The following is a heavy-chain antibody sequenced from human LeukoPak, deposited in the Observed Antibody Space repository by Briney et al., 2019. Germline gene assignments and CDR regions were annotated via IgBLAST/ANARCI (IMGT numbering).Heavy chain of an antibody. Sequence: GASGKVSCKASGYTFTSYDINWVRQATGQGLEWMGWMNPNSGNTGYAQKFQGRVTMTRNTSISTAYMELSSLRSEDTAVYYCACYYDSSGYRLDYWGQGTLVTVSS. CDR1: GYTFTSYD. J-gene: IGHJ4*02. V-gene: IGHV1-8*01. D-gene: IGHD3-22*01. CDR3: ACYYDSSGYRLDY. CDR2: MNPNSGNT.